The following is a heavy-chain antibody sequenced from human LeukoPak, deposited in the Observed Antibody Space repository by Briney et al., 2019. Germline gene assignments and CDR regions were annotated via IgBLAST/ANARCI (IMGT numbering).Heavy chain of an antibody. V-gene: IGHV4-39*01. CDR3: ASTLRFLPYRRFDY. J-gene: IGHJ4*02. CDR2: IYQSGSGSS. CDR1: GGSIISSNYY. Sequence: PSETLSLTCIVSGGSIISSNYYWGWIRQPPGKGLEWIGSIYQSGSGSSYYNPSLKSRVIISGDTSNNHFSLRLRSVTAADTAVYYCASTLRFLPYRRFDYWGQGTLVTVPS. D-gene: IGHD3-3*01.